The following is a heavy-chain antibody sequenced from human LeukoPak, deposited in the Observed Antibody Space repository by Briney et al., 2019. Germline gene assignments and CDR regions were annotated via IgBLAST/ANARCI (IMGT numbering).Heavy chain of an antibody. CDR3: ARTYSGYVVSFDY. CDR1: GGSISSYY. V-gene: IGHV4-59*01. Sequence: SETLSLTCTVSGGSISSYYWSWIRQPPGKGLEWIGYIYYSGSTNYNPSLKSRVTISVDTSKNQFSLKLSSVTAADTAVYYCARTYSGYVVSFDYWGQGTLVTVSS. CDR2: IYYSGST. D-gene: IGHD5-12*01. J-gene: IGHJ4*02.